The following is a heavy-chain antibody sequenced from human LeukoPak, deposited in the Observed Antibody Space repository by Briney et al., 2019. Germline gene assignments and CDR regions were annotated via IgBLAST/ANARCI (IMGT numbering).Heavy chain of an antibody. CDR1: GGSFSGYY. CDR3: ARDAYYDYLHAFDI. J-gene: IGHJ3*02. CDR2: INHSGST. Sequence: PSETLSLTCAVYGGSFSGYYWSWIRQPPGKGLEWIGEINHSGSTNYNPSLKSRVTISVDTSKNQFSLKLSSVTAADTAVYYCARDAYYDYLHAFDIWGQGTMVTVSS. V-gene: IGHV4-34*01. D-gene: IGHD3-16*01.